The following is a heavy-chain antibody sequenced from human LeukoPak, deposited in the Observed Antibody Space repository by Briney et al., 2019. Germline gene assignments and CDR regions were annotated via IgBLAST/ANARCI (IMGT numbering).Heavy chain of an antibody. Sequence: SETLSLTCTVSGGSISSYYWSWIRQPPGKGLEWIGYIYYSGSTNYNPSLKSRVTISVDTSKNQFSLKLSSVTAADTAVYYCARLPILSTAPFYYYYYGMDAWGQGTTVTVSS. CDR2: IYYSGST. D-gene: IGHD2-21*01. CDR1: GGSISSYY. J-gene: IGHJ6*02. CDR3: ARLPILSTAPFYYYYYGMDA. V-gene: IGHV4-59*08.